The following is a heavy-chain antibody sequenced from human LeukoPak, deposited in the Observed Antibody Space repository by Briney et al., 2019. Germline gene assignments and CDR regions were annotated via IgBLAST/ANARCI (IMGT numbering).Heavy chain of an antibody. J-gene: IGHJ5*02. D-gene: IGHD2-15*01. CDR1: GGSISSSSYY. Sequence: SETLSLTCTVSGGSISSSSYYWGWIRQPPGEGLEWIGSIYYSGSTYYNPSLKSRVTISVDTSKNQFSLKLSSVTAADTAVYYCARERGGIVSNWFDPWGQGTLVTVSS. CDR3: ARERGGIVSNWFDP. V-gene: IGHV4-39*07. CDR2: IYYSGST.